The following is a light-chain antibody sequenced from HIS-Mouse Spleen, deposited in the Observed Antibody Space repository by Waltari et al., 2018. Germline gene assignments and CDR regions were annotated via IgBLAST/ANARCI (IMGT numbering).Light chain of an antibody. CDR3: QQYGSSSALT. CDR1: QSVSSSY. V-gene: IGKV3-20*01. J-gene: IGKJ4*01. CDR2: GAS. Sequence: EIVLTQSPGTLSLSPGERAPLSCRASQSVSSSYLAWYQQKPGQAPRLLIYGASSRATGIPDRFSGSGSGTDFTLTISRLEPEDFAVYYCQQYGSSSALTFGGGTKVEIK.